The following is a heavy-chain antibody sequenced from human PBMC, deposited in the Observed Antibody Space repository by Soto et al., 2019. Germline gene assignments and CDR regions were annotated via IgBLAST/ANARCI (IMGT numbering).Heavy chain of an antibody. D-gene: IGHD3-10*01. V-gene: IGHV3-30-3*01. Sequence: PGGSLRLSCAASGFTFSAYGMHWVRQAPGKGLEWVAVISHDGSNKYYADSVKGRFTISRDNSKNTLYLQMNSLRAEDTAVYYCARNKDDYGLSPLTDYWGQGTLVTVTS. J-gene: IGHJ4*02. CDR3: ARNKDDYGLSPLTDY. CDR2: ISHDGSNK. CDR1: GFTFSAYG.